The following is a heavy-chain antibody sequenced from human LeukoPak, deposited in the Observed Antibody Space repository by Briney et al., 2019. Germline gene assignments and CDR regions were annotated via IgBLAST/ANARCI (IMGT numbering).Heavy chain of an antibody. V-gene: IGHV3-21*04. CDR1: GFTFSSYS. D-gene: IGHD2-15*01. J-gene: IGHJ3*02. CDR2: ISSSSSYI. Sequence: GGSLRLSCAASGFTFSSYSMNWVRQAPGKGLEWVSSISSSSSYIYYADSVKGRFTISRDNAKNSLYLQMNSLRAEDTALYYCAREDCSGGSCYLLGAAFDIWGQGTMVTVSS. CDR3: AREDCSGGSCYLLGAAFDI.